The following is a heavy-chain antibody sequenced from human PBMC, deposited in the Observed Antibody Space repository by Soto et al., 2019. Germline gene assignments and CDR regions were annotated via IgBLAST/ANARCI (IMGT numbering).Heavy chain of an antibody. CDR3: ARDHPYYYDSSGDRDNWFDP. D-gene: IGHD3-22*01. V-gene: IGHV1-18*04. Sequence: ASVKVSCKASCYTFTSYGISWVRQAPGQGLEWMGWISAYNGNTNYAQKLQGRVTMTTDTSTSTAYMELRSLRSDDTAVYYCARDHPYYYDSSGDRDNWFDPWGQGTLVTVSS. CDR2: ISAYNGNT. J-gene: IGHJ5*02. CDR1: CYTFTSYG.